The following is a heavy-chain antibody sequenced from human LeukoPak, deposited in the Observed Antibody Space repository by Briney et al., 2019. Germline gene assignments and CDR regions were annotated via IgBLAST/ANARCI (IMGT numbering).Heavy chain of an antibody. Sequence: ASVKVSCKTSGYTCSTYGINWVRQAPGQGLEWMGWISGYNGNTNYAQKFRDRVTMTTDTSTSTAYMELRSLRSDDTAVYYCARVPPIPPVTDFDYWGQGTLVIVSS. V-gene: IGHV1-18*01. CDR3: ARVPPIPPVTDFDY. D-gene: IGHD2-21*01. CDR2: ISGYNGNT. CDR1: GYTCSTYG. J-gene: IGHJ4*02.